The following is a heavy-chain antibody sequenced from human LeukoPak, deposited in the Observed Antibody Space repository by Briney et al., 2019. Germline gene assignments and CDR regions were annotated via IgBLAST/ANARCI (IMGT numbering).Heavy chain of an antibody. D-gene: IGHD2-21*02. J-gene: IGHJ1*01. CDR2: IIPILGIA. CDR1: GGTFSSYA. V-gene: IGHV1-69*04. Sequence: SVKVSCKASGGTFSSYAISWVRQAPGQGLEWMGRIIPILGIANYAQKFQGRVTITADKSTSTAYMELSSLRSEDTAVYYCARGAPYCGGDCYYNGYFQHWGQGTLVTVSS. CDR3: ARGAPYCGGDCYYNGYFQH.